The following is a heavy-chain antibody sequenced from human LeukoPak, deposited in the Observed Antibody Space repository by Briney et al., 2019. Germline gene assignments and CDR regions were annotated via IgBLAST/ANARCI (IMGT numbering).Heavy chain of an antibody. CDR2: IYYRGST. CDR3: ARHNYYNFWNALNWFDP. D-gene: IGHD3-3*01. Sequence: SETLSLTCTVSGDSINNNNYYWAWIRQSPAKGLEWIGSIYYRGSTYYNPSLKSRLIMSVDTAENHFSLRLTSVTAADTAIYYCARHNYYNFWNALNWFDPWGQGTLVTVSS. V-gene: IGHV4-39*01. J-gene: IGHJ5*02. CDR1: GDSINNNNYY.